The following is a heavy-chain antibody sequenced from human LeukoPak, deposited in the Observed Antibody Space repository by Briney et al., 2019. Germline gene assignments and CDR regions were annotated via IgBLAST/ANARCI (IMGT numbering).Heavy chain of an antibody. V-gene: IGHV4-39*07. D-gene: IGHD6-13*01. CDR1: GGSISGSSYF. J-gene: IGHJ4*02. CDR2: IYYSGST. CDR3: ARDPQQLVREYYFDY. Sequence: SETLSLTCTVSGGSISGSSYFWGWIRQPPGKGLEWIGSIYYSGSTYYNPSLKSRVTISVDTSKNQFSLKLSSVTAADTAVYYCARDPQQLVREYYFDYWGQGTLVTVSS.